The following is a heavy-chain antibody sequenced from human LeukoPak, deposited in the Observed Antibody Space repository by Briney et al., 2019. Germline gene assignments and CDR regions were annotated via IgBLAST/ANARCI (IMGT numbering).Heavy chain of an antibody. CDR2: INPKSGGA. D-gene: IGHD6-13*01. J-gene: IGHJ4*02. CDR1: GYTFTGYY. CDR3: ARGPGQLVVRGDF. V-gene: IGHV1-2*02. Sequence: ASVNVSCKASGYTFTGYYIHWVRQAPGQGLEWMGWINPKSGGANYAQKFQGRVTMTRDTSISTAYMELSRLRSVDTAVYYCARGPGQLVVRGDFWGQGTLVTVSS.